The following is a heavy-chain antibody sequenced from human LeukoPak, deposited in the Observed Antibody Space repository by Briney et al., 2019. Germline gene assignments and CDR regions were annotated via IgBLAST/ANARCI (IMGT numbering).Heavy chain of an antibody. J-gene: IGHJ2*01. CDR3: ARDPFPRDYDSSGYYPYFDL. CDR1: GYTFTSYY. V-gene: IGHV1-46*01. D-gene: IGHD3-22*01. Sequence: GASVKVSCKASGYTFTSYYMHWVRQAPGQGLEWMGIINPSGGSTSYAQKFQGRVTMTRDTSTSTVYMELSSLRSEDTAAYYCARDPFPRDYDSSGYYPYFDLWGRGTLVTVSS. CDR2: INPSGGST.